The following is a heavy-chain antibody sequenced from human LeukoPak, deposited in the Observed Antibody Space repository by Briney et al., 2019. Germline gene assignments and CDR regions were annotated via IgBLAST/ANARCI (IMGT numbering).Heavy chain of an antibody. V-gene: IGHV3-30*02. Sequence: PGGSLRVSCAASGFTFNTYPMHWVRQAPGKGLEWVALIQDDGAKTNYADSVRGRFTISRDNSRSTVYLQMNSPKPDDTAVYYCATQTITLVVVISPFDYWGQGALVTVSS. CDR1: GFTFNTYP. CDR3: ATQTITLVVVISPFDY. CDR2: IQDDGAKT. D-gene: IGHD3-22*01. J-gene: IGHJ4*02.